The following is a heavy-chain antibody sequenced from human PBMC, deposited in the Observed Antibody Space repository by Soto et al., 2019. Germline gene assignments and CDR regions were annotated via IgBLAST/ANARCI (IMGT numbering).Heavy chain of an antibody. CDR3: ARRPLNYDFWSGTSKPFDY. Sequence: QVQLQQWGAGLLKPSETLSLTCAVYGGSLSGYYWSWIRQPPGKGLEWIGEINHSGSTIYNPSLKSRVTISVDTPKNQFSLKLNSVTAADTAVYYCARRPLNYDFWSGTSKPFDYWGQGTLVTVSS. J-gene: IGHJ4*02. V-gene: IGHV4-34*01. CDR2: INHSGST. D-gene: IGHD3-3*01. CDR1: GGSLSGYY.